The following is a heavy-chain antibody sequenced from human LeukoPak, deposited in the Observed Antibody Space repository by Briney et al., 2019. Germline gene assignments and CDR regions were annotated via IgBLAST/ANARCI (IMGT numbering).Heavy chain of an antibody. Sequence: ASVTVSCKASGGTFSSYAISWVRQAPGQRLEWMGGIIPIFGTANYAQKFQGRVTITADESTSTAYMELSSLGSEDTAVYYCAVIGRAARPDYWGQGTLVTVSS. CDR2: IIPIFGTA. J-gene: IGHJ4*02. D-gene: IGHD6-6*01. CDR3: AVIGRAARPDY. V-gene: IGHV1-69*13. CDR1: GGTFSSYA.